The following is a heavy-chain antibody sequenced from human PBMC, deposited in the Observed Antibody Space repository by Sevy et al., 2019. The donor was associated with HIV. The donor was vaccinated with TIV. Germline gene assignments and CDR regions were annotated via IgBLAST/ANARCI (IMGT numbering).Heavy chain of an antibody. J-gene: IGHJ4*02. CDR2: FDPEDGET. Sequence: ASVKVSCKVSEYSLTKLSMHWVRQAPGKGLEWMGRFDPEDGETIFGQKFQGRVTMTEDTSTDTAYMQLSSLRSEDTAVYYCASAREYYEDSSGYLDYWGQGTLVTVSS. CDR1: EYSLTKLS. D-gene: IGHD3-22*01. V-gene: IGHV1-24*01. CDR3: ASAREYYEDSSGYLDY.